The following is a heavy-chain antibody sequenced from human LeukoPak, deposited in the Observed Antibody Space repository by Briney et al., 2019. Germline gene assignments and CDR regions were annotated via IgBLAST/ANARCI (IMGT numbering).Heavy chain of an antibody. CDR2: ISSSGSII. CDR3: ARDFGYF. Sequence: PGGSLRLSCAASGFTFNNHKMNWVRQAPGKGLEWVSYISSSGSIIYYSDSVKGRFTISRDNAKNSLYLQMNSLRAEDTAVYYCARDFGYFWGQGTLVTVSS. V-gene: IGHV3-48*03. CDR1: GFTFNNHK. D-gene: IGHD3-10*01. J-gene: IGHJ4*02.